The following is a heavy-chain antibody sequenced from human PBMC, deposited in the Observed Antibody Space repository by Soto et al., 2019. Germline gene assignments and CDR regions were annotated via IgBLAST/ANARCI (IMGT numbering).Heavy chain of an antibody. CDR1: GFTVSSHY. D-gene: IGHD5-12*01. CDR2: IYSGGST. Sequence: EVQLVETGGGLIQPGGSLRLSCAASGFTVSSHYMSWVRQAPGKGLEWVSVIYSGGSTYYADSVKGRFTISRDNSKNTLYLQINSLRAEDTAVYYCARMMGHSGYGDWGQGTLVTVSS. J-gene: IGHJ4*02. V-gene: IGHV3-53*02. CDR3: ARMMGHSGYGD.